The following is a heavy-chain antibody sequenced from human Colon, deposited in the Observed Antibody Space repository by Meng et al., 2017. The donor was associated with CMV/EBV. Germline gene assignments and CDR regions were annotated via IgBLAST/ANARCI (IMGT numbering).Heavy chain of an antibody. J-gene: IGHJ4*02. D-gene: IGHD5-12*01. CDR3: VRGGYSGTQTGGVQEY. CDR1: VASIMTYS. V-gene: IGHV4-4*07. Sequence: GRLLSRGPGSVRPCVTLSLPCLVSVASIMTYSWSCIRQPAGEGLEWLGRISTNRNTHYNPSLNSRATIWLDTSNNQFSLKLTSVTAADTAVYYCVRGGYSGTQTGGVQEYWGQGTLVTVSS. CDR2: ISTNRNT.